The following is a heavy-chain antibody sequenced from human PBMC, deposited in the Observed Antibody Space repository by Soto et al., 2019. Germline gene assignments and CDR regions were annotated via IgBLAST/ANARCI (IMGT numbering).Heavy chain of an antibody. V-gene: IGHV1-18*01. CDR3: ARERKWEPLPY. Sequence: GASVKVSCKASGYTFTNSGFSWVRQAPGQGLEWVGWIRVNNGDTHYAQKLQGRVTMTTDTSTSTAFMELRSLRSDDTAVYYCARERKWEPLPYWGQGTLVTVSS. CDR1: GYTFTNSG. D-gene: IGHD1-26*01. CDR2: IRVNNGDT. J-gene: IGHJ4*02.